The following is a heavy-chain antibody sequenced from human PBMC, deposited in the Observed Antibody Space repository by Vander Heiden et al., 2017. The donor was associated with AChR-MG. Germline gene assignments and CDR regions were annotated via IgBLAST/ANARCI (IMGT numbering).Heavy chain of an antibody. CDR2: IYYRGST. CDR1: GGPISSRDYY. D-gene: IGHD3-22*01. Sequence: QVQLQESGPGLVKPSQTLSLTCTAPGGPISSRDYYGSGIGQPPGKGLDGIGYIYYRGSTYYNPSLKSRVTISVDTSKNQFSLKLSSVTAADTAVYYGARAAITMIVVDPDRHAFDIWGQGTMVTVSS. V-gene: IGHV4-30-4*01. J-gene: IGHJ3*02. CDR3: ARAAITMIVVDPDRHAFDI.